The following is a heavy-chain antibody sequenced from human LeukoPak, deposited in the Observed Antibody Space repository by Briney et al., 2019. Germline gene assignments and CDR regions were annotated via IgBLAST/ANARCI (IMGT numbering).Heavy chain of an antibody. D-gene: IGHD1-1*01. V-gene: IGHV5-51*01. Sequence: EESLKISCKGSGYRFTSYWIGWVRQMPGKGLEWMGIIYPGDSDTRYSPSFQGQVTISADKSISTAYLQWSSLKASDTAMYYCARRARGYNWNDPPNEWFDPWGQGTLVTVSS. CDR3: ARRARGYNWNDPPNEWFDP. J-gene: IGHJ5*02. CDR2: IYPGDSDT. CDR1: GYRFTSYW.